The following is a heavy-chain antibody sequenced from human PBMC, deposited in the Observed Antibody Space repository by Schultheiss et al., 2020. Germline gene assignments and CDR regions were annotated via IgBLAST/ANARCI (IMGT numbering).Heavy chain of an antibody. V-gene: IGHV1-69*06. J-gene: IGHJ6*03. CDR1: GGSFSHYA. CDR3: ARDRDDYYYMDV. Sequence: SVKVSCKTSGGSFSHYAINWVRQAPGQGLEWMGGIIPIFGTVNYAQKFQGRVTITADKSTSTAYMELSRLRSDDTAVYYCARDRDDYYYMDVWGKGTTVTVSS. D-gene: IGHD5-24*01. CDR2: IIPIFGTV.